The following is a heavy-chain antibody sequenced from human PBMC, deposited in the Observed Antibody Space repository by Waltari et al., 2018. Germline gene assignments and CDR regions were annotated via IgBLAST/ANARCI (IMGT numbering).Heavy chain of an antibody. CDR2: IIPIFGTA. J-gene: IGHJ6*02. CDR1: GGTFSSYA. D-gene: IGHD2-8*02. CDR3: ARQGLVVYAIRTFPTYYYYGMDV. Sequence: QVQLVQSGAEVKKPGSSVKVSCKASGGTFSSYAISWVRQAPGQGLEWMGGIIPIFGTANYAQKFQGRVTITADESTSTAYMELSSLRSEDTAVYYCARQGLVVYAIRTFPTYYYYGMDVWGQGTTVTVSS. V-gene: IGHV1-69*13.